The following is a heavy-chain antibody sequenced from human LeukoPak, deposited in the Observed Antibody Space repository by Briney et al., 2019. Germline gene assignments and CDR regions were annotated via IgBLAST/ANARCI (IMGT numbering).Heavy chain of an antibody. CDR2: IFYSGTT. D-gene: IGHD2-2*02. V-gene: IGHV4-31*03. J-gene: IGHJ6*02. CDR3: ATAPILRGEAGEQYKYGMDV. CDR1: GGSISSGGYY. Sequence: SETLSLTCTVSGGSISSGGYYWSWIRQYTEKGLEFVGYIFYSGTTYYNPSRKSRVTVSLDTSLNQFSLKLTSVTAADTAVYYCATAPILRGEAGEQYKYGMDVWGQGTTVIVSS.